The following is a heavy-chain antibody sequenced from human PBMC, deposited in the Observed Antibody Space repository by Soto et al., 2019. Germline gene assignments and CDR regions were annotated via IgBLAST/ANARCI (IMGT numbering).Heavy chain of an antibody. D-gene: IGHD1-1*01. CDR3: AKTGTDGSWFDP. CDR2: IDWDDDK. CDR1: GFSLSTSGMR. J-gene: IGHJ5*02. V-gene: IGHV2-70*04. Sequence: QTLSLTCTFSGFSLSTSGMRVSWVRQPPGKALEWLARIDWDDDKFYSTSLRTRLTISKDTSKNQVVLTMTNMDPVDTATYYCAKTGTDGSWFDPWGQGTLVTVSS.